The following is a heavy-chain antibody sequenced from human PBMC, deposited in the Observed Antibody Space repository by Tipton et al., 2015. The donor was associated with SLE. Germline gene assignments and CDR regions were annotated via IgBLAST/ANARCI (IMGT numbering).Heavy chain of an antibody. CDR3: ARGAARWFDP. D-gene: IGHD6-13*01. Sequence: TLSLTCTVSGDSINSKTNWWTWIRQPPGKGLEWIGEINHSGNTNYNPSLKSRVTISVDTSKNQFSLRLNSVTAADTAVYYCARGAARWFDPWGQGTLVTVSS. J-gene: IGHJ5*02. CDR1: GDSINSKTNW. CDR2: INHSGNT. V-gene: IGHV4-4*02.